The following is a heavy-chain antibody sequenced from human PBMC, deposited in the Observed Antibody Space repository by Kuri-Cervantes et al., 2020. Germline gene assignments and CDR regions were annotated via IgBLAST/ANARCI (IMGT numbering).Heavy chain of an antibody. J-gene: IGHJ6*02. D-gene: IGHD3-10*01. Sequence: GESLKISCAASGFTVSSNYMSWVRQAPGKGLEWVANIKQDGSEKYYVDSVKGRFTISRDNAKNSLYLQMNSLRAEDTAVYYCAMVGVVRGAQADGMDVWGQGTTVTVSS. V-gene: IGHV3-7*01. CDR1: GFTVSSNY. CDR2: IKQDGSEK. CDR3: AMVGVVRGAQADGMDV.